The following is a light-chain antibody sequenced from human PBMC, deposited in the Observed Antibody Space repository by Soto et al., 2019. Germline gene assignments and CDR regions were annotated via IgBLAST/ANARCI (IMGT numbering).Light chain of an antibody. V-gene: IGKV3-15*01. CDR1: QSVGST. CDR2: GAS. CDR3: QQYAWPPWT. Sequence: IILTQSPATLSVSPGEGATLSCRASQSVGSTLAWYRQKPGQPPRLLIYGASTRAAGIPARFSGSGSGTEFTLTISSLQSEDFAVYHCQQYAWPPWTFGQGTTVEIK. J-gene: IGKJ1*01.